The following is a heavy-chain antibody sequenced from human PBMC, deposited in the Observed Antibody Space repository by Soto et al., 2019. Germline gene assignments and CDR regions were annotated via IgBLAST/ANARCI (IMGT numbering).Heavy chain of an antibody. CDR1: GYKCSDYG. Sequence: QVHLVQSGAEVKRPGASVRVSCKASGYKCSDYGISWVRQAPGQGLKGMGWVSTYNGNTYSAQNFKGSVTLTRDTYTNTAYMALRSLTSDATAVYYCERANRATTGWNNYFDNWGQGTLVTVSS. V-gene: IGHV1-18*01. CDR3: ERANRATTGWNNYFDN. D-gene: IGHD1-1*01. CDR2: VSTYNGNT. J-gene: IGHJ4*02.